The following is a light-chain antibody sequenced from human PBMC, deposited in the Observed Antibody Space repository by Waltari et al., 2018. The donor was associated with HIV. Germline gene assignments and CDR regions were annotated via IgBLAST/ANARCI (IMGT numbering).Light chain of an antibody. Sequence: HSVLTQPPPLSGAPGQRVSISSTGTKSNTGASHDVPWYQHPPAAAPKLLPFGSGNPPSGVPDLFSGFKSGTSASPASTVLQADDEGDYYCHSFDNRMKDVFGGGTKLTVL. CDR2: GSG. V-gene: IGLV1-40*02. CDR3: HSFDNRMKDV. CDR1: KSNTGASHD. J-gene: IGLJ3*02.